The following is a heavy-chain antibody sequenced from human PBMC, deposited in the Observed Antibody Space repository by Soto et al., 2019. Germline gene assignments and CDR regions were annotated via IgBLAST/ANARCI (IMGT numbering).Heavy chain of an antibody. V-gene: IGHV4-4*07. CDR1: GGSIGNFY. D-gene: IGHD2-8*01. CDR2: LSTSGRT. J-gene: IGHJ2*01. Sequence: SETLSLTCTVSGGSIGNFYWSWIRQPAGKGLESIGRLSTSGRTNYSPSLQSRVTMSLDTSKNRFSLRLTSVSAADTAVYFCARGMGRYFDLWGRGTLVTVSS. CDR3: ARGMGRYFDL.